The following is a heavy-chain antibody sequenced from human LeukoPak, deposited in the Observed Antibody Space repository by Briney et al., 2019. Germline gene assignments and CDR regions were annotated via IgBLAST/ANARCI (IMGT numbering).Heavy chain of an antibody. CDR2: IYHSGST. CDR3: ARRGFPPPGFKGALPFDY. J-gene: IGHJ4*02. Sequence: PSQTLSLTCAVSGGSISSGGYSWSWIRQPPGRGLEWIGYIYHSGSTYYNPSLKSRVTISVDRSKNQFSLKLSSVTAADTAVYYCARRGFPPPGFKGALPFDYWGQGALVTVSS. CDR1: GGSISSGGYS. D-gene: IGHD3-10*01. V-gene: IGHV4-30-2*01.